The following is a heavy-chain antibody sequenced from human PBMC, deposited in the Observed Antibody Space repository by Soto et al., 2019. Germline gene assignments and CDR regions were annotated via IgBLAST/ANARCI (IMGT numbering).Heavy chain of an antibody. V-gene: IGHV3-23*01. CDR3: ARDPGGHYCTSTSCLYFFDH. CDR1: RFTFSNHA. Sequence: EVQLLESGGALVQPGGSLRLSCAASRFTFSNHAMNWVRQAPGKGLEWVSTISDSGSTYYADSVKSRFTISRDNSKNTLYLQMNSLRAEDTAVYYCARDPGGHYCTSTSCLYFFDHWGQRSLVIVSS. D-gene: IGHD2-2*01. CDR2: ISDSGST. J-gene: IGHJ4*02.